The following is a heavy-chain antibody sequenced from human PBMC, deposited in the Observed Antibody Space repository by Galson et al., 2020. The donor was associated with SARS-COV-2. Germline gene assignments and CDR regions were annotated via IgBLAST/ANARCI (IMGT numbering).Heavy chain of an antibody. V-gene: IGHV3-11*01. D-gene: IGHD3-9*01. J-gene: IGHJ6*02. CDR3: ARDMLTGYINNYYYYYGMDV. Sequence: GESLKISCAASGFTFSDYYMSWIRQAPGKGLEWVSYISSSGSTIYYADSVKGRFTISRDNAKNSLYLQMNSLRAEDTAVYYWARDMLTGYINNYYYYYGMDVWGQGTTVTVSS. CDR1: GFTFSDYY. CDR2: ISSSGSTI.